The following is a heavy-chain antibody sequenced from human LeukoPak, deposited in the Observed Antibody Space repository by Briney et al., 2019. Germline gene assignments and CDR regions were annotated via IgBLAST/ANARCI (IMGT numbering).Heavy chain of an antibody. CDR2: IATDETV. CDR3: AELGITMIGGV. CDR1: GFILSSSE. V-gene: IGHV3-48*03. J-gene: IGHJ6*04. Sequence: GGSLRLSCVASGFILSSSEINWVRRAPGKGLEWVSFIATDETVYYADSVKGRFSLSRDDAKNSLYLQMNSLRAEDTAVYYCAELGITMIGGVWGKGTTVTISS. D-gene: IGHD3-10*02.